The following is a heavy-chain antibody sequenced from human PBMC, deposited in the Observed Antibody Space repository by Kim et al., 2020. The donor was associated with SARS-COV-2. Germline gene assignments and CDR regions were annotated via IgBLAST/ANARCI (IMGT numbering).Heavy chain of an antibody. CDR2: IYYSGST. J-gene: IGHJ4*02. D-gene: IGHD4-17*01. Sequence: SETLSLTCTVSGDSITTYYWSWIRQPPGKGLEWIGYIYYSGSTNYNPSLKSRVTISVDTSKNQFSLRLSSVTAADTAVYYCARAPGDYFDYWGQGTLVTVSS. V-gene: IGHV4-59*01. CDR1: GDSITTYY. CDR3: ARAPGDYFDY.